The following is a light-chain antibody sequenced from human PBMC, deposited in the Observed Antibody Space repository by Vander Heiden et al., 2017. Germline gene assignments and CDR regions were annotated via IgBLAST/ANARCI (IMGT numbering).Light chain of an antibody. CDR1: RVGEKY. J-gene: IGLJ2*01. Sequence: SYDLAQPPSVSVSPGQTASITCSGDRVGEKYVSGYQQRPGQSPTVVIYQDNKRPSGIPERFSGSNSGNTATLTISGAQALDEADYYCQAWASRVPVIFGGGTQLTVL. CDR2: QDN. V-gene: IGLV3-1*01. CDR3: QAWASRVPVI.